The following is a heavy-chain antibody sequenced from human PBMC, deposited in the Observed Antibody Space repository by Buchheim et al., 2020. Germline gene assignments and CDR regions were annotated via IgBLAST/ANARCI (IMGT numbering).Heavy chain of an antibody. CDR3: ARNLIVGATPDY. CDR1: GFTFSTYN. D-gene: IGHD1-26*01. J-gene: IGHJ4*02. Sequence: EVQLVESGGGLVQPGVSLRLSCAASGFTFSTYNMNWVRQAPGKGLEWLSYISSTSSTMYYADSVKGRFTISRDNAKNSLYLQMNSLKAEDTAVYYCARNLIVGATPDYWGQGTL. V-gene: IGHV3-48*01. CDR2: ISSTSSTM.